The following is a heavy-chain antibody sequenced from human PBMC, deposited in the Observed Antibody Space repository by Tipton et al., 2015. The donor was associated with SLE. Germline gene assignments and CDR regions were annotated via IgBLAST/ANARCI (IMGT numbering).Heavy chain of an antibody. V-gene: IGHV4-61*02. CDR2: IYTSGST. Sequence: TLSLTCTVSGGSISSGSYYWSWIRQPAGKGLEWIGRIYTSGSTNYNPSLQSRVTISVDTSKNQFSLKLSSVTAADTAVYYCARALGDGWLPTEYYYMDVWGKGTTVTVSS. J-gene: IGHJ6*03. D-gene: IGHD5-12*01. CDR1: GGSISSGSYY. CDR3: ARALGDGWLPTEYYYMDV.